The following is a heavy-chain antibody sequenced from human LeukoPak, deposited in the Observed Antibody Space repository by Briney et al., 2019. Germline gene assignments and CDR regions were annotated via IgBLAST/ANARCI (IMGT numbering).Heavy chain of an antibody. CDR2: ISAYNGNT. CDR3: ARLEIAAALGDWFDP. V-gene: IGHV1-18*01. Sequence: ASVKVSCKASGYTFTSYGISWVRQAPGQGLEWMGWISAYNGNTNYAQKLQGRVTMTTDTSTSTAYMELRSLRSDDTAVYYCARLEIAAALGDWFDPWGQGTLVTVSS. J-gene: IGHJ5*02. CDR1: GYTFTSYG. D-gene: IGHD6-13*01.